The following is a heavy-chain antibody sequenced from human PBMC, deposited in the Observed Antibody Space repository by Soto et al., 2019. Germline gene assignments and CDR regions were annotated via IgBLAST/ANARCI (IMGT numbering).Heavy chain of an antibody. CDR3: ARDLYIVVVPAAQRGYYYYGMDV. CDR2: ISYDGSNK. Sequence: PVGSLRLSCAASGFTFSSYAMHWVRQAPGKGLEWVAVISYDGSNKYYADSVKGRFTISRDNSKNTLYLQMNSLRAEDTAVYYCARDLYIVVVPAAQRGYYYYGMDVWGQGTTVTVSS. V-gene: IGHV3-30-3*01. CDR1: GFTFSSYA. D-gene: IGHD2-2*01. J-gene: IGHJ6*02.